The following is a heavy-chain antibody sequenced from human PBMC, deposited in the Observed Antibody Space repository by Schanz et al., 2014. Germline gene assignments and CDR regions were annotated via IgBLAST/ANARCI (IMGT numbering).Heavy chain of an antibody. J-gene: IGHJ6*02. D-gene: IGHD2-15*01. CDR2: ISRSSSTI. CDR1: GFTFSDYP. CDR3: ARVELSVYYYAMDV. V-gene: IGHV3-48*04. Sequence: EVHLVESGGGLVQPGGSLRLSCAASGFTFSDYPMNWVRQAPGKGLKWVSYISRSSSTIYYEDSVKGRFTISRDNAKNSLYLQMNSLRAEDAAVYYCARVELSVYYYAMDVWGQGTTVTVSS.